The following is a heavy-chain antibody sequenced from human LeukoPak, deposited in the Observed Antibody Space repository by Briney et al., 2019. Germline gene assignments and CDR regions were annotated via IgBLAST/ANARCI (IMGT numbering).Heavy chain of an antibody. D-gene: IGHD3-22*01. CDR2: ISSSSSYI. CDR3: ARETTMIVVVTKDYYYYMDV. Sequence: GGSLRLSCAASGFTFSSYSMNWVRQAPGKGLEWVSSISSSSSYIKYADSVKGRFTISRDNAKNSLYLQMNSLRAEDTAVYYCARETTMIVVVTKDYYYYMDVWGKGTTVTVSS. J-gene: IGHJ6*03. CDR1: GFTFSSYS. V-gene: IGHV3-21*01.